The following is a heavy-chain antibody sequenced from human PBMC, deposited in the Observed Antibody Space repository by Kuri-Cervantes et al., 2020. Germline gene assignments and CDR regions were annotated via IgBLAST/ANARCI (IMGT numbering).Heavy chain of an antibody. CDR2: INTDTGNP. CDR3: ARGGITMVRGVIHNWFDP. V-gene: IGHV7-4-1*01. CDR1: GYTFTSYY. D-gene: IGHD3-10*01. Sequence: ASVKVSCKASGYTFTSYYMHWVRQAPGQGLEWMGWINTDTGNPTYAQGFTGRFVFSSDTSVSTAYLQICSLKAEDTAVYYCARGGITMVRGVIHNWFDPWGQGTLVTVSS. J-gene: IGHJ5*02.